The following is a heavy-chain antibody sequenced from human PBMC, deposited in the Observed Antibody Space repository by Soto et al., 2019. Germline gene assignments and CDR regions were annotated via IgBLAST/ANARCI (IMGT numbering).Heavy chain of an antibody. CDR1: GGSISSGGYY. D-gene: IGHD4-4*01. CDR3: ARDGYSRYAFDI. V-gene: IGHV4-31*03. Sequence: PSETLSLTCTVSGGSISSGGYYWSWIRQHPGKGLEWIGYIYYSGSTYYNPSLKSRVTISVDTSKNQFSLKLSSVTAADTAVYYCARDGYSRYAFDIWGQGTMVTVS. CDR2: IYYSGST. J-gene: IGHJ3*02.